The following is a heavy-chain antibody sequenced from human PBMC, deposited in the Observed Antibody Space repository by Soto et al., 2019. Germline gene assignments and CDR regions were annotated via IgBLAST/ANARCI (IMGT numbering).Heavy chain of an antibody. V-gene: IGHV1-2*02. D-gene: IGHD3-22*01. Sequence: ASVNVSCKCSGYTFTDYYLHWVRQAPGQGLEWMGWINPNSGDTIYAQKFQGRVTLTRDTSISTAYMELSRLRSDDTAVYYCARRKAGYYDSSGSGAFDIWGQGTVVTVSS. CDR1: GYTFTDYY. CDR2: INPNSGDT. J-gene: IGHJ3*02. CDR3: ARRKAGYYDSSGSGAFDI.